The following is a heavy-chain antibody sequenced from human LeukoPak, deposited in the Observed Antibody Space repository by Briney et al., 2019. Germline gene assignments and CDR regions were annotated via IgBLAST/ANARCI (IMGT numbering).Heavy chain of an antibody. CDR3: ARDRYCSGGSCYGTMDY. Sequence: GGSLRLSCAASGFTFSSYAMHWVRQAPGKGLEYVSAISSNGGSTYYANSVKGRFTISRDNSKNTLYLQTGSLRAEDMAVYYCARDRYCSGGSCYGTMDYWGQGTLVTVSS. CDR1: GFTFSSYA. J-gene: IGHJ4*02. D-gene: IGHD2-15*01. V-gene: IGHV3-64*01. CDR2: ISSNGGST.